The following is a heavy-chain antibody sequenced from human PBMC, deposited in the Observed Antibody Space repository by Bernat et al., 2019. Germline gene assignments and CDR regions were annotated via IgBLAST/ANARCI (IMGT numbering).Heavy chain of an antibody. V-gene: IGHV3-74*01. Sequence: EVQLVESGGGLVQPGGSLRLSCAASGFTFSSYWMHWFRQAPGKGLVWVSRINSDGSSTSYADSVKGRFTISRDNAKNTLYLQMNSLRAEDTAVYYCARDSDCSGGSCYRDWYFDLWGRGTLVTVSS. D-gene: IGHD2-15*01. J-gene: IGHJ2*01. CDR2: INSDGSST. CDR1: GFTFSSYW. CDR3: ARDSDCSGGSCYRDWYFDL.